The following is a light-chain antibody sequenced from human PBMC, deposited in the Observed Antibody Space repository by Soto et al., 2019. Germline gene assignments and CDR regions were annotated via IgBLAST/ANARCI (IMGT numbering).Light chain of an antibody. CDR1: QSGLYSSNNKNY. J-gene: IGKJ2*01. V-gene: IGKV4-1*01. CDR2: WAS. Sequence: DIVMTQSPDSLAVSLGQRATINCKSSQSGLYSSNNKNYLAWYQQRPGQPPKLLIYWASTRESGVPDRFSGSGSGTDFTLTITSLQAEDVAVYYRQQYESTPPTFGQGTKLEIK. CDR3: QQYESTPPT.